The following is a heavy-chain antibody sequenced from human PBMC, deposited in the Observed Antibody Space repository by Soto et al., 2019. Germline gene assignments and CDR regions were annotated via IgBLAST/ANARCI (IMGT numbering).Heavy chain of an antibody. D-gene: IGHD3-10*01. J-gene: IGHJ6*02. CDR2: INPGGGST. Sequence: ASVKVSCKASGNTFTSYYVHWVRQAPGQGLEWMGIINPGGGSTTYAQKFQGRVTMTRDTSTSTVYMELSSLRSEDTAVYYCARDSRALLWFGELYPYGMDVWGQGTTVTVS. V-gene: IGHV1-46*01. CDR1: GNTFTSYY. CDR3: ARDSRALLWFGELYPYGMDV.